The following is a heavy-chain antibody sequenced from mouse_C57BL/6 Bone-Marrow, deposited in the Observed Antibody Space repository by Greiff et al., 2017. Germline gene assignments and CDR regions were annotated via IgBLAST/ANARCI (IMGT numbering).Heavy chain of an antibody. J-gene: IGHJ4*01. CDR3: AREQEAMDY. Sequence: DVKLVESEGGLVQPGSSMKLSCTASGFTFSDYYMAWVRQVPEKGLEWVANINYDGSSTYYLDSLKSRFIISRDNAKNILYLQMSSLKSEDTATYYCAREQEAMDYWGQGTSVTVSS. V-gene: IGHV5-16*01. CDR1: GFTFSDYY. CDR2: INYDGSST.